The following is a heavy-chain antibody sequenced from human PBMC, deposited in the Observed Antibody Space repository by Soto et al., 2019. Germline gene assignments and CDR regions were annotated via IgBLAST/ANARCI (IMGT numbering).Heavy chain of an antibody. V-gene: IGHV1-69*06. J-gene: IGHJ5*02. CDR1: GGTFSSYA. D-gene: IGHD3-10*01. CDR2: IIPIFGTT. Sequence: GASVKVSCKASGGTFSSYAISWVRQAPGQGLEWMGGIIPIFGTTNYAQKFQGRVTMTADTSTSTAYMELSRLRSEDTAVYYCAREIHPLLWFGESHSWFDPWGQGTLVTVSS. CDR3: AREIHPLLWFGESHSWFDP.